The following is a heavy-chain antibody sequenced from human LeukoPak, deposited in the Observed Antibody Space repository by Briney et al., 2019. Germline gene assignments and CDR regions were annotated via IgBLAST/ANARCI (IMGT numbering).Heavy chain of an antibody. D-gene: IGHD4-23*01. CDR3: ARAAGGDY. V-gene: IGHV3-74*01. J-gene: IGHJ4*02. CDR2: INSDGSST. CDR1: GFTFSSYW. Sequence: GGSLRLSCVASGFTFSSYWMHWVRKAPGKGLGWVTRINSDGSSTSYADSVKRRFTITRDNAKNTLYLQMNSLRAEDTAVYYCARAAGGDYWGQGALVTVSS.